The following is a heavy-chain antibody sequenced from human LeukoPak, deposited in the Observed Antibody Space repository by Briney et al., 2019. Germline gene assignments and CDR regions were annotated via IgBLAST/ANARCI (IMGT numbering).Heavy chain of an antibody. CDR1: GFTFSSYA. V-gene: IGHV3-23*01. CDR2: ISGSGSST. Sequence: GGSLRLSCAASGFTFSSYAMSWVRQAPGKGLEWVSPISGSGSSTYYADSVKGRFTISRDHSKNTLYLQMNSLRAEDTAVYYCAKGVAVASPYYFDYWGQGTLVTVSS. J-gene: IGHJ4*02. D-gene: IGHD6-19*01. CDR3: AKGVAVASPYYFDY.